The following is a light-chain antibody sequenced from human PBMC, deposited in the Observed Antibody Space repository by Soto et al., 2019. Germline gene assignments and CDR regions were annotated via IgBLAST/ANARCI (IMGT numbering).Light chain of an antibody. CDR3: MQALQSPYT. J-gene: IGKJ2*01. CDR1: QSLRHSNGYNY. Sequence: DIVMTQSPLSLPVTPGEPASISCRSSQSLRHSNGYNYLDWYLQKPGQSPQLLISLGSNRASGVAARFSGSGSATDFTLNIARVEAEDFGVYYCMQALQSPYTFGQGTKLEIK. V-gene: IGKV2-28*01. CDR2: LGS.